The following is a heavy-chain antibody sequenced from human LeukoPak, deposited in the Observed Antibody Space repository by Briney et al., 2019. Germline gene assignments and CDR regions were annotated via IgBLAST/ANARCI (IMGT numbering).Heavy chain of an antibody. CDR1: GYTFTGHY. J-gene: IGHJ4*02. CDR2: INPNSGDT. D-gene: IGHD1-26*01. CDR3: ARDMWELPSDYYYDY. V-gene: IGHV1-2*06. Sequence: GASVKVSYKASGYTFTGHYLNGLRQAPGQGLEWMGRINPNSGDTKYADKFQGRVIMTRDTSTSTAYMELNGLRSNDTASYYCARDMWELPSDYYYDYWGPGTLVTVSS.